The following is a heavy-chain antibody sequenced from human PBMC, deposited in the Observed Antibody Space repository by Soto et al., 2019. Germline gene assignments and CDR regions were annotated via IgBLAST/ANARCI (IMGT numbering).Heavy chain of an antibody. J-gene: IGHJ4*02. D-gene: IGHD1-26*01. CDR1: GFTFSNYW. V-gene: IGHV3-74*01. Sequence: EVQLVESGGGLVQPGGSLRLSCAASGFTFSNYWMHWVRQAPGKGLVWVSRINSDGTTTSYADSVRGRFTISRDNARDTVYLQMNSLGAEDTAVYYCAGVAVGAYYFHYWGQGTLVTVSS. CDR2: INSDGTTT. CDR3: AGVAVGAYYFHY.